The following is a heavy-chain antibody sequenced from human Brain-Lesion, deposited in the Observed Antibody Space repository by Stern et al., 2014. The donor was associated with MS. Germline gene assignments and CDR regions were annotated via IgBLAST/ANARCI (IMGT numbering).Heavy chain of an antibody. CDR2: INPNTGGT. CDR1: GYIFTSYY. CDR3: ARDQRGITIFGVVTDYYYLGMDV. Sequence: QLVESGAEVKKPGASVKVSCKTSGYIFTSYYIHWVRQAPGQGLEWMAWINPNTGGTKYAQKFQGRVTMSRDTSISTAYVELSSLTSDDTAVYYCARDQRGITIFGVVTDYYYLGMDVWGQGTTVTVSS. J-gene: IGHJ6*02. V-gene: IGHV1-2*02. D-gene: IGHD3-3*01.